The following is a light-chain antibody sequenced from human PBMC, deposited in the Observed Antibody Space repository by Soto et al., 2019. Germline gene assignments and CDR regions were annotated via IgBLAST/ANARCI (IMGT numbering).Light chain of an antibody. CDR1: RNIDNF. Sequence: DIPLTQSPSSLSASLGDRVTVTCRASRNIDNFLNWYQQKPGKAPRPLVYSASRSQRGVPSRFSGGGSGTLFTLTISNLQSEDFGTYYCQQSYSTPSFGPGTKVDIK. CDR2: SAS. V-gene: IGKV1-39*01. CDR3: QQSYSTPS. J-gene: IGKJ3*01.